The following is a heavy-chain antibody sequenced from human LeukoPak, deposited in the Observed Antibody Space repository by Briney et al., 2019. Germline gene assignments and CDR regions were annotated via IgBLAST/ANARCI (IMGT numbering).Heavy chain of an antibody. CDR1: GYTFTNYH. V-gene: IGHV1-8*03. CDR3: ARTTSMTASGYDY. J-gene: IGHJ4*02. D-gene: IGHD2-21*02. CDR2: INPDTGDK. Sequence: ASVKVSFKASGYTFTNYHINWVRQASGQGLEWMTWINPDTGDKGYARKFQDRVTITTDTSISTAYMELSSLSSEDTAVYFCARTTSMTASGYDYWGQGTLVSVSS.